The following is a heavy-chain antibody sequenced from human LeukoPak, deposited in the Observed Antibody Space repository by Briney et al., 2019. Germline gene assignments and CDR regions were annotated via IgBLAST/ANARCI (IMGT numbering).Heavy chain of an antibody. CDR1: GFTFGSYG. D-gene: IGHD6-19*01. V-gene: IGHV3-30*02. J-gene: IGHJ4*02. Sequence: PGGSLRLSCAASGFTFGSYGMHWVRQAPGKGLEWVAFIRYDGSNKYDADSVKGRFTISRDNSKNTLYLQMNSLRAEDTAVYYCAKDFRKAVAGRVFDYWGQGTLVTVSS. CDR2: IRYDGSNK. CDR3: AKDFRKAVAGRVFDY.